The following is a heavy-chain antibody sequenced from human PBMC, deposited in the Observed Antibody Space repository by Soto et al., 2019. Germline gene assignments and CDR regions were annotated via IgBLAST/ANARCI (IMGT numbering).Heavy chain of an antibody. CDR3: ARASRYGSIHAEYFQH. CDR2: INHSGST. D-gene: IGHD1-26*01. J-gene: IGHJ1*01. CDR1: GGSFSGYY. Sequence: QVQLQQWGAGLLKPSETLSLTCAVYGGSFSGYYWSWIRQPPGKGLEWIGEINHSGSTNYNPSLKSRVTISVDTSKNQFSLKLSSVTAADTAVYYCARASRYGSIHAEYFQHWGQGTLVTVSS. V-gene: IGHV4-34*01.